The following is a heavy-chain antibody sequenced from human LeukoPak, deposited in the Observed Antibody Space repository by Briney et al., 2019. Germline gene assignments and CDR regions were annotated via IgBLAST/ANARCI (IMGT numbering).Heavy chain of an antibody. CDR1: GGSISSYY. V-gene: IGHV4-59*12. CDR3: ARGGGWSPYYFDY. D-gene: IGHD6-19*01. J-gene: IGHJ4*02. Sequence: SETLSLTCTVSGGSISSYYWSWIRQPPGKGLKWIGYIYYSGSTNYNPSLKSRVTISVDTSKNQFSLKLSSVTAADTAVYYCARGGGWSPYYFDYWGQGSLVTVSS. CDR2: IYYSGST.